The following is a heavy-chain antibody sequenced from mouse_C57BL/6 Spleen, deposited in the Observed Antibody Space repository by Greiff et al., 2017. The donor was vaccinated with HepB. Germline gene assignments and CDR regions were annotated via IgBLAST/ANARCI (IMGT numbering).Heavy chain of an antibody. V-gene: IGHV1-81*01. CDR2: IYPRSGNT. Sequence: QVQLKESGAELARPGASVKLSCKASGYTFTSYGISWVKQRTGQGLEWIGEIYPRSGNTYYNEKFKGKATLTADKSSSTAYMELLSLTSEDSAVYCCARRDGSSYVDYWGQGTTLTVSS. CDR1: GYTFTSYG. J-gene: IGHJ2*01. D-gene: IGHD1-1*01. CDR3: ARRDGSSYVDY.